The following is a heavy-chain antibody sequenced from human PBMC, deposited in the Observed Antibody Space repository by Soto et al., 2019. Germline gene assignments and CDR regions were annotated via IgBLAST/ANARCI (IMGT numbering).Heavy chain of an antibody. CDR1: GGSISSYY. Sequence: SETLSLTCTVSGGSISSYYWSWIRQPPGQGLEWIGYIYYSGSTNYNSSLKSRPTISVDTSKNQFSLKPSSVTAADRAVYYCAEWRRILRGWSQGCFDPWGQGTLVTVSS. J-gene: IGHJ5*02. V-gene: IGHV4-59*01. D-gene: IGHD6-19*01. CDR3: AEWRRILRGWSQGCFDP. CDR2: IYYSGST.